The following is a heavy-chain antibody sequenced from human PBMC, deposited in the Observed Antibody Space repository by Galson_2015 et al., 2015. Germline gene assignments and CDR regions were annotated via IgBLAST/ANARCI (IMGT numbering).Heavy chain of an antibody. CDR2: INVGNGNT. J-gene: IGHJ4*02. CDR1: GYTFTSNP. V-gene: IGHV1-3*01. Sequence: SVKVSCKASGYTFTSNPIHWVRQAPGQRLEWMGWINVGNGNTKYSQKFQGRVAITRDTSASTAYMELSSLTYEDTAVYYCGRFAMNHETCDYWGQGTLVTVSS. CDR3: GRFAMNHETCDY.